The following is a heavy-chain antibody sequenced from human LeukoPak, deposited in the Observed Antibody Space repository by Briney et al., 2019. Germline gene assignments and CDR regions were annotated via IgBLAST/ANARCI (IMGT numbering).Heavy chain of an antibody. CDR1: GFTVSSNY. Sequence: GGSLRLSCAASGFTVSSNYMSWVRQAPGKGLEWVSVIYSGGSTYYADSVKGRFTISRDNAKNTLYLQMNSLRAEDTAVYYCARDVGDGYKTNIWGQGTMVTVSS. CDR2: IYSGGST. J-gene: IGHJ3*02. CDR3: ARDVGDGYKTNI. D-gene: IGHD5-24*01. V-gene: IGHV3-66*01.